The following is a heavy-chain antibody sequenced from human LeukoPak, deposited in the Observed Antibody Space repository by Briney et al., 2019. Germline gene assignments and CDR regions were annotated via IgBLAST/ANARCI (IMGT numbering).Heavy chain of an antibody. CDR3: ARERRSSGWYDAFDM. CDR2: INNDGSDI. V-gene: IGHV3-74*01. CDR1: GLTFSYYW. D-gene: IGHD6-19*01. J-gene: IGHJ3*02. Sequence: GGSLRLSCAASGLTFSYYWMHWVRQAPGKGLVWVSRINNDGSDIRYADSVKGRFTISRDNAKNTLYLQMNSLRAEDTAVYYCARERRSSGWYDAFDMRGQGTVVTVSS.